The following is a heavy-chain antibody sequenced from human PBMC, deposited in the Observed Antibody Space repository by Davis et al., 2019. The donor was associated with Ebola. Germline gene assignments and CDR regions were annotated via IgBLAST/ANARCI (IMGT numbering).Heavy chain of an antibody. Sequence: HTGGSLRLSCAASGFTFSSYSMNWVRRAPGKGLVWVSRINSDGSSTSYADSVKGRFTISRDNAKNTLYLQMNSLRAEDTAVYYCARHNGPRMATIDYWGQGTLVTVSS. J-gene: IGHJ4*02. D-gene: IGHD5-24*01. CDR2: INSDGSST. CDR1: GFTFSSYS. V-gene: IGHV3-74*01. CDR3: ARHNGPRMATIDY.